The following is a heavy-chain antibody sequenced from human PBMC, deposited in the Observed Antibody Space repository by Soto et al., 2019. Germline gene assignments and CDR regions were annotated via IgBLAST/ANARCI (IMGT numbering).Heavy chain of an antibody. J-gene: IGHJ4*02. D-gene: IGHD3-10*01. CDR2: IYPSGGST. CDR3: ARDFSGPMDY. V-gene: IGHV1-46*02. Sequence: SXKVSCKASGYTXNNYYMHLVRQAPGQGLEWMGIIYPSGGSTRNAQKFQGRATITSDTSSSTVYMELRSLRSEDTAVYYCARDFSGPMDYWGRGNLVTVS. CDR1: GYTXNNYY.